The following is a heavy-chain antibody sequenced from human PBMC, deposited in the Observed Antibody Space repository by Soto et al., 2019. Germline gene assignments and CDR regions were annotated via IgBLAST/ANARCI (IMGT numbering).Heavy chain of an antibody. Sequence: GGSLRLSCAASGFTFSSYAMSWVRQAPGKGLEWVSAISGSGGSTYYADSVKGRFTISRDNSKNTLYLQMNSLRAEDTAVYYCAKRSSMITFGGADAFDIWGQGTMVTVSS. CDR1: GFTFSSYA. J-gene: IGHJ3*02. CDR2: ISGSGGST. CDR3: AKRSSMITFGGADAFDI. V-gene: IGHV3-23*01. D-gene: IGHD3-16*01.